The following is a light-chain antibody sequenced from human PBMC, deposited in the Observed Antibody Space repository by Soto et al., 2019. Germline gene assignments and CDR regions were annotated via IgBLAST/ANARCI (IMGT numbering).Light chain of an antibody. CDR1: QGITIY. J-gene: IGKJ2*01. Sequence: DIQMTQSPSSLSASVGDRVTITCRASQGITIYLNWYQQKPGKAPKLLIYAASNLHSGVPSRFSRSGSGTDFTLTISSLQPEDFATYYWQQSYLTLPYAFGRGTRLDIK. V-gene: IGKV1-39*01. CDR2: AAS. CDR3: QQSYLTLPYA.